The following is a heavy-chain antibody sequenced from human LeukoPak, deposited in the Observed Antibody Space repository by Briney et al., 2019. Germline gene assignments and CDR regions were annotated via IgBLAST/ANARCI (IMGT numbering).Heavy chain of an antibody. CDR2: TYYSGST. CDR1: GCSISISSYY. CDR3: ASMGHHYDSSARD. Sequence: PSETLSLTCTVSGCSISISSYYWVWIRQPPGKALEGIESTYYSGSTYYNPSLKSRVTISVDTSKNQFSLKLSSVTAADTAVYYCASMGHHYDSSARDWGQGTLVTVSS. V-gene: IGHV4-39*01. J-gene: IGHJ4*02. D-gene: IGHD3-22*01.